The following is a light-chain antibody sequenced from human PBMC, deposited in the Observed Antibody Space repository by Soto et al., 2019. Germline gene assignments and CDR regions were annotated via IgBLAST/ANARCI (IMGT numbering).Light chain of an antibody. CDR3: QQHNDYPLT. CDR2: KSS. Sequence: DIPMTQSPSTLSASVGDRVTITCRASQNINSWLAWYQQKPGKAPKLLIYKSSTLDSGVPSRFSGSRSGTEFTLTISTLQPDDFATYYCQQHNDYPLTFGGGTKVEIK. CDR1: QNINSW. J-gene: IGKJ4*01. V-gene: IGKV1-5*03.